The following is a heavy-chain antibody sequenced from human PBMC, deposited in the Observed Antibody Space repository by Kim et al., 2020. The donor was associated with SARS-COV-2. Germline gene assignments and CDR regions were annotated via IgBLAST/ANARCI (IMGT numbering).Heavy chain of an antibody. CDR3: ATDFEGRELMVRGVYGMDV. CDR2: FDPEDGET. D-gene: IGHD3-10*01. J-gene: IGHJ6*02. CDR1: GYTLTELS. Sequence: ASVKVSCKVSGYTLTELSMHWVRQAPGKGLEWMGGFDPEDGETIYAQKFQGRVTMTEDTSTDTAYMELSSLRSEDTAVYYCATDFEGRELMVRGVYGMDVWGQGTTVTVSS. V-gene: IGHV1-24*01.